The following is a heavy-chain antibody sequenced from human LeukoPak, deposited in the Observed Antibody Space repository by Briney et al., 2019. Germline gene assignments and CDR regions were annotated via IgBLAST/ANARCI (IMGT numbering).Heavy chain of an antibody. CDR3: AKDTGGIQIDY. CDR2: IQYDGSNK. Sequence: GGSLRLSCAASGFTFSSYGMHWVRQAPGKGLEWVAFIQYDGSNKYYADSVKGRFTISRDNSKNTLYLQMNSLRAEDTAVYYCAKDTGGIQIDYWGQGTLVTVSS. CDR1: GFTFSSYG. J-gene: IGHJ4*02. V-gene: IGHV3-30*02. D-gene: IGHD3-16*01.